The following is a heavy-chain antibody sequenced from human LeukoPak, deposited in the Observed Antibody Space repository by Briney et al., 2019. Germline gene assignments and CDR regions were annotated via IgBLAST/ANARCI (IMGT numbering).Heavy chain of an antibody. J-gene: IGHJ6*03. V-gene: IGHV4-59*01. Sequence: SETLSLTCSVSGVSISTYYLSWIRQPPGKGLEWIGYVSYSGSTNHNPSLKSRVTISVDTSKNQFSLKLSSVTATDTAVYFCARVNTAMTYYYYYMDVWGKGTPVTVSS. CDR2: VSYSGST. CDR1: GVSISTYY. D-gene: IGHD5-18*01. CDR3: ARVNTAMTYYYYYMDV.